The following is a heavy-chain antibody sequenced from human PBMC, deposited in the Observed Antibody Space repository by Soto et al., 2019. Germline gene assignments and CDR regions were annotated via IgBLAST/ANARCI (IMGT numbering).Heavy chain of an antibody. CDR2: IYYSGST. J-gene: IGHJ4*02. D-gene: IGHD6-13*01. V-gene: IGHV4-59*01. CDR1: GGSISSYY. Sequence: QVQLQESGPGLVKPSETLSLPCTVSGGSISSYYWSWIRQPPGKGLEWIGYIYYSGSTNYNPSLKSGVTISVDTSTNQSSPKLSSVTAADTAVYYCARLTSSSWDNDYWGQGTLVTVSS. CDR3: ARLTSSSWDNDY.